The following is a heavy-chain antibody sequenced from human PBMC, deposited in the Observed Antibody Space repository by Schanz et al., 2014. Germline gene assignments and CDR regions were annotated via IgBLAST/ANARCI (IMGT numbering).Heavy chain of an antibody. Sequence: QVRLVQSGSELKKPGASVKVSCKASGYTFTGYYMHWVRQAPGQGLEWMGWINPNSGGTNYAQKFQGRVTMTRDTSITTAYMDLSGLTSDDTAVYYCAREKGHGYSGLSWGQGTLLAVSS. J-gene: IGHJ5*02. CDR3: AREKGHGYSGLS. CDR1: GYTFTGYY. D-gene: IGHD5-12*01. V-gene: IGHV1-2*02. CDR2: INPNSGGT.